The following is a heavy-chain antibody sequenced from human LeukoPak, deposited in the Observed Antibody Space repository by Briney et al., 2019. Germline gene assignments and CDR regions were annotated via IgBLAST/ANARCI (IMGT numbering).Heavy chain of an antibody. J-gene: IGHJ4*02. CDR3: ARDGDYDYVFDS. D-gene: IGHD3-16*01. V-gene: IGHV3-21*01. Sequence: VGSLRLSCAASGFTFSRYSMNWVRQAPGKGLEWVSSISSSSSYIYYADSVKGRFTISRDNAKNSLYLQMNSLRAEDTAVYYCARDGDYDYVFDSWGQGTLVTVSS. CDR1: GFTFSRYS. CDR2: ISSSSSYI.